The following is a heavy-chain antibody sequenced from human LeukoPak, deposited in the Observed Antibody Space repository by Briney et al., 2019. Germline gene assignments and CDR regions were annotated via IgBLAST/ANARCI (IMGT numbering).Heavy chain of an antibody. CDR3: ARVGSSGWYVHPTLDY. Sequence: ASVKVSCKASGYTFTGYYMHWVRQAPGQGLEWMGWINPNSGDTNYAQKFQGRVTVTRDTSISTAYMELSWLRSDDTAVYYCARVGSSGWYVHPTLDYWGQGTLVTVPS. J-gene: IGHJ4*02. V-gene: IGHV1-2*02. CDR1: GYTFTGYY. D-gene: IGHD6-19*01. CDR2: INPNSGDT.